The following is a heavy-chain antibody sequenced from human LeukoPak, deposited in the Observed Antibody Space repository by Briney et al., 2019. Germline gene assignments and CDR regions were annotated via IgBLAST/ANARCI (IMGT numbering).Heavy chain of an antibody. D-gene: IGHD3-22*01. CDR3: ARDEARYSSGYYPNWFDP. CDR2: INPSGGST. CDR1: GYTFTSYY. V-gene: IGHV1-46*01. Sequence: ASVKVSCKASGYTFTSYYMHWVRQAPGQGLEWMGIINPSGGSTSYARKFQGRVTMTRDTSTSTVYMELSSLRSDDTAVYYCARDEARYSSGYYPNWFDPWGQGTLVTVSS. J-gene: IGHJ5*02.